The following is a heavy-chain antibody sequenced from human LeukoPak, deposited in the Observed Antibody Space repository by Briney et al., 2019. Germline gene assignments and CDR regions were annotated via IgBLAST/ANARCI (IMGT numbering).Heavy chain of an antibody. CDR3: ARFSAYYNGMDV. V-gene: IGHV5-51*01. CDR2: IFPGDSDT. J-gene: IGHJ6*02. Sequence: GESLQISCKGSGYSFTNYWIAWVRQMPGKGLEWVGIIFPGDSDTRYSPSFQGQVSISADRSISTAYLQWSGLKASDTAIYYCARFSAYYNGMDVWGQGTTVTVSS. D-gene: IGHD6-19*01. CDR1: GYSFTNYW.